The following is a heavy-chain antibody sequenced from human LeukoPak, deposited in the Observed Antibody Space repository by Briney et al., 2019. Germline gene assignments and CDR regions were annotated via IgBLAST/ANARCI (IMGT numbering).Heavy chain of an antibody. CDR2: ISGNGDST. CDR1: GFAFSTYP. V-gene: IGHV3-23*01. J-gene: IGHJ4*02. CDR3: AKDRGY. Sequence: GGSLRLSCAASGFAFSTYPMSWARQAPGKGLEWVSAISGNGDSTYYADSVKGRFTISRDNSKNTLYLQMNSLRAEDTAVYYCAKDRGYWGQGTLVTVSS.